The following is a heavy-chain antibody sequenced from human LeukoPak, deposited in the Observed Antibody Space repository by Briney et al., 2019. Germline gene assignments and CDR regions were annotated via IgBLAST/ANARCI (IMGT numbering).Heavy chain of an antibody. CDR1: GGSISSGSYY. CDR3: AATLGGYYDFWSGHFAWFDP. CDR2: IYTSGST. Sequence: SETLSLTCTVSGGSISSGSYYWSWIRQPAGKGLEWIGRIYTSGSTNYNPSLKSRVTISVDTSKNQFSLKLSSVTAADTAVYYCAATLGGYYDFWSGHFAWFDPWGQGTLVTVSS. D-gene: IGHD3-3*01. V-gene: IGHV4-61*02. J-gene: IGHJ5*02.